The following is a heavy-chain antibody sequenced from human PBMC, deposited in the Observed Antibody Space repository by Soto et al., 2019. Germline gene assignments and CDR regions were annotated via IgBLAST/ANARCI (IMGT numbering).Heavy chain of an antibody. Sequence: SSGNLSLPCAVYGGAFSGYYWGWVRQPPGKGLEWIGEINHSGSTNYNPSLKSRVTISVDTSKNQFSLKLSSVTAADTAVYYCARENGDYVFDYWGQGTLVTVSS. V-gene: IGHV4-34*01. CDR2: INHSGST. CDR1: GGAFSGYY. J-gene: IGHJ4*02. D-gene: IGHD4-17*01. CDR3: ARENGDYVFDY.